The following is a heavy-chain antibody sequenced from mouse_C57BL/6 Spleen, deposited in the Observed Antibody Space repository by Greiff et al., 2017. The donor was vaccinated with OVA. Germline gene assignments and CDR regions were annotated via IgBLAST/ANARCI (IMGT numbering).Heavy chain of an antibody. CDR1: GFTFTDYY. Sequence: EVQVVESGGGLVQPGGSLSLSCAASGFTFTDYYMSWVRQPPGKALEWLGFIRNKANGYTTEYSASVKGRFTISRDNYQSILYLQMNALRAEDSATYFYARVRNYHYYAMDYWGQGTPVTVSS. V-gene: IGHV7-3*01. CDR2: IRNKANGYTT. J-gene: IGHJ4*01. D-gene: IGHD2-1*01. CDR3: ARVRNYHYYAMDY.